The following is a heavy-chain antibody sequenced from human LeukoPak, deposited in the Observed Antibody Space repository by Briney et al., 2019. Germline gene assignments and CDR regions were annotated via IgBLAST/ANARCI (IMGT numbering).Heavy chain of an antibody. D-gene: IGHD5-18*01. CDR2: INWNGRIT. CDR1: GFIFDDYA. Sequence: GESLRLSCAASGFIFDDYAMNWVRQVPGRGLEWVSGINWNGRITEYADSVKDRFTISRQNTKNSLYLYMNNLGGEDTALYFCARGSVQLWLRDTYYYMDVWGKGTTVTVSS. J-gene: IGHJ6*03. CDR3: ARGSVQLWLRDTYYYMDV. V-gene: IGHV3-20*04.